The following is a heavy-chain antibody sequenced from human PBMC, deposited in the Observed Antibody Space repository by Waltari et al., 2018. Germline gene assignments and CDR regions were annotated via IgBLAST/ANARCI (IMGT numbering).Heavy chain of an antibody. CDR2: ISYTGAT. CDR3: ATYVGASIGTAAFDV. D-gene: IGHD3-16*01. J-gene: IGHJ3*01. Sequence: ACIRQPPGKGLEWTATISYTGATYNNPSLKSRVTISGDTSKNQFSLKLNSVTAADTAVYYCATYVGASIGTAAFDVWGQGTMVTVSS. V-gene: IGHV4-39*01.